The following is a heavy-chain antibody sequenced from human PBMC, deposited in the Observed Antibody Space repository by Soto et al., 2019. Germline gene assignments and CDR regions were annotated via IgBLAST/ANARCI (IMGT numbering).Heavy chain of an antibody. CDR2: ISYDGSNK. D-gene: IGHD3-9*01. J-gene: IGHJ4*02. CDR3: AKGKYYDILTGPFDY. Sequence: SGGSLRLSCAASGFTFSSYGMHWVRQAPGKGMEWVAIISYDGSNKYYADSVKGRFTISRDNSKNTLYLQMNSLRAEETAVYYCAKGKYYDILTGPFDYWGQGTLVTVSS. CDR1: GFTFSSYG. V-gene: IGHV3-30*18.